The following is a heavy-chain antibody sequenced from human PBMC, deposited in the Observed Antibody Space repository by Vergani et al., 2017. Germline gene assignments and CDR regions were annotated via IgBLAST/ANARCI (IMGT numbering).Heavy chain of an antibody. J-gene: IGHJ3*02. Sequence: QVQLVQSGAEVKKPGSSVKVSCKASGGTFSSYAISWVRQAPGQGLEWMGRISPLIGVTNYTQNFQGRVTITADRSTRSVYMELTRLTSSDTAVYYCAVGAALLTYTFDIWGQGTLVIVSS. CDR1: GGTFSSYA. CDR3: AVGAALLTYTFDI. D-gene: IGHD3-16*01. CDR2: ISPLIGVT. V-gene: IGHV1-69*04.